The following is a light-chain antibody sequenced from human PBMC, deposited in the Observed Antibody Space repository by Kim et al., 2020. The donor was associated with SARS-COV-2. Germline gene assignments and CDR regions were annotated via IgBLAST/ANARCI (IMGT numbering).Light chain of an antibody. V-gene: IGKV1-16*02. CDR1: QGINSY. Sequence: DIQMTQSPSSLSASVGDTVTITCRASQGINSYLGWLQHKPGKAPKSLIYAASRLQRGVPSKFSGSGSGTNFTLTISSLQPEDFGTYYCQQYNTSPLTFGRGTKVDIK. J-gene: IGKJ4*01. CDR2: AAS. CDR3: QQYNTSPLT.